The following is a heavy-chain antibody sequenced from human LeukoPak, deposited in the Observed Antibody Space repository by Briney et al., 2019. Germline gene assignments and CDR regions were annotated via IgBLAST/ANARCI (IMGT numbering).Heavy chain of an antibody. V-gene: IGHV4-59*01. J-gene: IGHJ3*02. CDR2: LSKSGNT. D-gene: IGHD2-21*02. CDR1: GGSISSYY. CDR3: ARDSPPTAYCGGDCSGAFDI. Sequence: PSETLSLTCTVSGGSISSYYWSWIRLPPGKGLEWIGYLSKSGNTNYSPSLKSRVTIFGDTSKNQFFLKLSSVTAADTAVYYCARDSPPTAYCGGDCSGAFDIWGQGTMVTVSS.